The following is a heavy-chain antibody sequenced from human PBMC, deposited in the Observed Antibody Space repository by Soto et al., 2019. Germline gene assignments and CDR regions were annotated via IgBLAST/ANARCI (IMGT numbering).Heavy chain of an antibody. D-gene: IGHD2-21*02. V-gene: IGHV1-69*02. J-gene: IGHJ3*02. CDR3: ARAQWSYCGGDCYGDAFDI. CDR1: GGTFSSYT. CDR2: IIPILGIA. Sequence: QVQLVQSGAEVKKPGSSVKVSCKASGGTFSSYTISWVRQAPALGLEWMGRIIPILGIANYAQKFQGRVTITADKSTSTAYMELSSLRSADTAVYYCARAQWSYCGGDCYGDAFDIWGQGTMVTVSS.